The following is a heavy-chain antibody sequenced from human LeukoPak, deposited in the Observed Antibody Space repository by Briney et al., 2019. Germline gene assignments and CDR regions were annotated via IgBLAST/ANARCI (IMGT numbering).Heavy chain of an antibody. Sequence: SVTVSCKASGGTFSSYALSWVRQAPGQGLEWMGRIIPILDIANYAQKFQGRVTITADESTGTAYMKLSSLRSEDTAIYYCARDNPPYCNGGSCYSYWGQGTLVTISS. D-gene: IGHD2-15*01. V-gene: IGHV1-69*04. CDR2: IIPILDIA. CDR3: ARDNPPYCNGGSCYSY. J-gene: IGHJ4*02. CDR1: GGTFSSYA.